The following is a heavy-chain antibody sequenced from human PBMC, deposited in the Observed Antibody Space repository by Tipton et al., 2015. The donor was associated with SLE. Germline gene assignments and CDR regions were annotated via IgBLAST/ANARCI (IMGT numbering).Heavy chain of an antibody. CDR2: IYTSGST. CDR1: GGSISSYY. Sequence: GSLRLSCTVSGGSISSYYWSWIRQPAGKGLEWIGRIYTSGSTNYNPSLKSRVTISVDTSKNQFSLKLSSVTAADTAVYYCARDLTEQGGMDVWGQGTTVTVSS. V-gene: IGHV4-4*07. D-gene: IGHD1-26*01. J-gene: IGHJ6*02. CDR3: ARDLTEQGGMDV.